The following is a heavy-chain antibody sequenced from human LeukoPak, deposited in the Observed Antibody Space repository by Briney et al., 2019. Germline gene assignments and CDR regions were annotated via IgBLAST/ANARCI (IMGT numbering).Heavy chain of an antibody. CDR1: GFSFSPRGVG. Sequence: ESGPTLVKPTQTLTLTFTFSGFSFSPRGVGVGWIRHPPGKALEWLALIYWYDDKRYSPSLKSRLTITKDTSKNQRVLTMTNNYSVETATISCAHRKDYYGSGSPFDPWGQGTLVTVSS. CDR3: AHRKDYYGSGSPFDP. J-gene: IGHJ5*02. D-gene: IGHD3-10*01. CDR2: IYWYDDK. V-gene: IGHV2-5*01.